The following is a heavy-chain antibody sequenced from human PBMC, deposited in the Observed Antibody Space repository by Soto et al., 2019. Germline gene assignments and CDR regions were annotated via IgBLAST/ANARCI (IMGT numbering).Heavy chain of an antibody. V-gene: IGHV4-31*03. J-gene: IGHJ4*02. CDR3: ARELDSSSGFDY. Sequence: SETLSLTCTVSGGSISSGGYYWSWIRQHPGKGLEWIGYIYYSGSTYYNPSLKSRVTISVDTSKNQFSLKLSSVTAADTAVYYCARELDSSSGFDYWGQGTLVTVSS. D-gene: IGHD6-6*01. CDR1: GGSISSGGYY. CDR2: IYYSGST.